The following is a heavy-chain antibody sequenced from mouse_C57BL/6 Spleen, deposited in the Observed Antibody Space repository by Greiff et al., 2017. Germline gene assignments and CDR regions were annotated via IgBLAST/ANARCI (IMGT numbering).Heavy chain of an antibody. CDR3: ARRNYVYFDY. CDR1: GYSFTGYY. V-gene: IGHV1-43*01. CDR2: INPSTGGT. J-gene: IGHJ2*01. Sequence: VHVKQSGPELVKPGASVKISCKASGYSFTGYYMNWVKQSPEKSLEWIGEINPSTGGTSYNEKFKGKATLTVDKSSSTAYMQLTSLTSEDSAVYYCARRNYVYFDYWGQGTTLTVAS.